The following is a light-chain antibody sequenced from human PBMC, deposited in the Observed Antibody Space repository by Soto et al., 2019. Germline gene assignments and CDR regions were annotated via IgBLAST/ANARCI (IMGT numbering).Light chain of an antibody. Sequence: EIVMTQSPATLSVPPGERGNLSCRASQDIRTNLAWYQQRPGQAPSLLVYRGSIRTPGIPARFSGSGSETEFTLTIRSLQSEDFAVYFCQQYNNWPSFGQGTRLE. CDR1: QDIRTN. V-gene: IGKV3-15*01. CDR2: RGS. CDR3: QQYNNWPS. J-gene: IGKJ5*01.